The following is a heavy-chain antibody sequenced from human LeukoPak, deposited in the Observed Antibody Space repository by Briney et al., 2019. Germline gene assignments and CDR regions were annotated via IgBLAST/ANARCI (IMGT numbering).Heavy chain of an antibody. CDR1: RFTFSTNW. Sequence: GGSLRLSCAASRFTFSTNWMHWVRQAPGKGPVWVSRINGDGSTTTYADSVKGRFTISRDNAKNALYLQMNSLRAEDTAVYYCCAVVAALPRWGQGALVTVSS. J-gene: IGHJ4*02. CDR3: CAVVAALPR. V-gene: IGHV3-74*01. D-gene: IGHD2-15*01. CDR2: INGDGSTT.